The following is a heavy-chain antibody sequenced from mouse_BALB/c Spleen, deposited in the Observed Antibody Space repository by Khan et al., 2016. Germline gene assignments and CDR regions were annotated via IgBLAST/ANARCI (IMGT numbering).Heavy chain of an antibody. D-gene: IGHD1-2*01. CDR2: INPDSSTI. Sequence: EVKLLESGGGLVQPGGSLTLSCAASGFAFSRYWMSWVRQAPGKGLEWIGEINPDSSTINYTPSIKDKFIISRDNAKNTRYLQMSKVRSEDTALXYCARLHYYGWFAYWGQGTLVTVSA. V-gene: IGHV4-1*02. J-gene: IGHJ3*01. CDR3: ARLHYYGWFAY. CDR1: GFAFSRYW.